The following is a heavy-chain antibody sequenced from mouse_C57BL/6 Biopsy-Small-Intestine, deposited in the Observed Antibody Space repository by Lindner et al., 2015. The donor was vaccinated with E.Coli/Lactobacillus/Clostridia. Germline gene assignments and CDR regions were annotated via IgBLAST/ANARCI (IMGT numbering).Heavy chain of an antibody. J-gene: IGHJ4*01. Sequence: SVKVSCKTSGYTFTTYVIHWVRQAPGQGLEWMGWINPGNGYTKSLQNLQGRVTITSDTSASTAYMELSSLRSEDTAVYYCARRTGALDYWGQGTLVTVSS. CDR1: GYTFTTYV. CDR2: INPGNGYT. D-gene: IGHD4-1*01. V-gene: IGHV1-66*01. CDR3: ARRTGALDY.